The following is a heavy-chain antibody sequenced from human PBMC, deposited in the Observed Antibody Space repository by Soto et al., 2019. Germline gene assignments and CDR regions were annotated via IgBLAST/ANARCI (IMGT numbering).Heavy chain of an antibody. Sequence: GSLRLSCAASGFTFSSYAMGWVRQGPGKGLEWVAVVSIGGSTHYADSVRGRFTISRDNSKNTLSLQMNSLTAEDTAVYFCAKRRGAGGHFAYWGQGALVTV. CDR3: AKRRGAGGHFAY. D-gene: IGHD2-15*01. CDR2: VSIGGST. V-gene: IGHV3-23*01. CDR1: GFTFSSYA. J-gene: IGHJ4*02.